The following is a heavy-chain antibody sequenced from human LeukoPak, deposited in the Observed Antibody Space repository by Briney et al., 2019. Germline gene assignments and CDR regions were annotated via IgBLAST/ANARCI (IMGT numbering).Heavy chain of an antibody. J-gene: IGHJ3*02. CDR2: ITPIVDIA. V-gene: IGHV1-69*04. CDR1: GGSFSNYA. Sequence: VASVKVSCKASGGSFSNYAFSWVRQAPGQGLEWMGRITPIVDIATYIQKFQGRVTITANKFTSTAYMELSSLTSEDTAVYYCARENYDILTGYYTGTFDIWGQGTMVTVSS. CDR3: ARENYDILTGYYTGTFDI. D-gene: IGHD3-9*01.